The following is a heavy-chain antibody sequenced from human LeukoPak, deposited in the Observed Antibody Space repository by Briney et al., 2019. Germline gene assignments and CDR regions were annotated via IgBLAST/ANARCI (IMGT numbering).Heavy chain of an antibody. CDR3: ATAPGYSSSTSCNGYSDY. D-gene: IGHD2-2*01. J-gene: IGHJ4*02. V-gene: IGHV1-18*01. CDR2: SSAYNGNT. CDR1: GYTFTSYG. Sequence: EASVKVSCKASGYTFTSYGISWVRQAPGQGLEWMGWSSAYNGNTNYAQKLQGRVTMTTDTSTSTAYMELRSLRSDDTAVYYCATAPGYSSSTSCNGYSDYWGQGTLVTVSS.